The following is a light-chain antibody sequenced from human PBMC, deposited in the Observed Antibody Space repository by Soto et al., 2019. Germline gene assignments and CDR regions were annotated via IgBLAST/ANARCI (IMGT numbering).Light chain of an antibody. CDR1: SSDIGSYNY. V-gene: IGLV2-14*01. CDR3: CSYTSTRTYV. J-gene: IGLJ1*01. CDR2: DVS. Sequence: QSALTQPASVSGSPGQSITISCTGTSSDIGSYNYVSWYQQHPGKAPKLMTYDVSNRTSGASDRFSGSKSGNTASLTISGLQAEDEADYYCCSYTSTRTYVFGSGTKLTVL.